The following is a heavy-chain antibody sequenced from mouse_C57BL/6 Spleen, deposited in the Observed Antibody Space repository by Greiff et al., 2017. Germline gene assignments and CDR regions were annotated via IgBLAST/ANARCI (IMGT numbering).Heavy chain of an antibody. CDR2: IYPGDGDT. D-gene: IGHD4-1*01. V-gene: IGHV1-82*01. J-gene: IGHJ3*01. Sequence: VQLQQPGAELVKPGASVKLSCKASGYAFSSSWMNWVKQRPGKGLEWIGRIYPGDGDTNYNGKFKGKATLTADKSSSTAYMQLSSLTSEDSAVYFCARTGTTGFAYWGQGTLVTVSA. CDR3: ARTGTTGFAY. CDR1: GYAFSSSW.